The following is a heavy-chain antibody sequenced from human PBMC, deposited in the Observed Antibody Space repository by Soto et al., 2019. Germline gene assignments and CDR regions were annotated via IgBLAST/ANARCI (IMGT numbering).Heavy chain of an antibody. CDR1: GFTFSSYS. CDR2: ITSSGTTV. CDR3: ARGSINWGYYFDF. Sequence: EVHLVESGGGLVQPGGSLRLSCAASGFTFSSYSLNWVRQAPGKGLEWVSYITSSGTTVYYADSVRGRFTISRDNAKNSLYLLMNSRREDDTAVYCCARGSINWGYYFDFWGQRTLVNVSS. D-gene: IGHD7-27*01. J-gene: IGHJ4*02. V-gene: IGHV3-48*02.